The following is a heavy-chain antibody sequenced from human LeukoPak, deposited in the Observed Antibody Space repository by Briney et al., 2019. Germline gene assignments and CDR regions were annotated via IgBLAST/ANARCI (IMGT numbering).Heavy chain of an antibody. CDR3: ARHDLLYDSTGNWFDP. V-gene: IGHV4-34*01. D-gene: IGHD3-22*01. CDR2: INHSGST. CDR1: GGSFSGYY. Sequence: SETLSLTCAVYGGSFSGYYWSWIRQPPGRGLEWIGEINHSGSTNYNPSLKSRVTISVDTSKNQFSLKLSSVTAADTAVYYCARHDLLYDSTGNWFDPWGQGTLVTVSS. J-gene: IGHJ5*02.